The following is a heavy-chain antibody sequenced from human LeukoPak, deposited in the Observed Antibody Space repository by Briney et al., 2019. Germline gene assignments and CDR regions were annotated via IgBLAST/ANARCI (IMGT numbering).Heavy chain of an antibody. CDR1: GDSVSSNSAA. Sequence: SQTLSLTCAISGDSVSSNSAAWNWIRQSPSRGLEWLGRTYYRSKWYNDYAVSVKSRITINPDTSKSQFSLQLNSVTPEDTAVYYCARAYMVRGVISPYFDYWGQGTLVTVSS. J-gene: IGHJ4*02. V-gene: IGHV6-1*01. D-gene: IGHD3-10*01. CDR2: TYYRSKWYN. CDR3: ARAYMVRGVISPYFDY.